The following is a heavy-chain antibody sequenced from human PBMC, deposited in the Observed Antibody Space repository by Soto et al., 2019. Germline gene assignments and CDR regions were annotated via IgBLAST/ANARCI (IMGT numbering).Heavy chain of an antibody. CDR2: ILSSGST. CDR3: ARPQTGHSGGSQFEP. CDR1: GGSMSRNNYY. J-gene: IGHJ5*02. D-gene: IGHD2-15*01. Sequence: QLQLQESGPGLVKTSETLYVTCTVSGGSMSRNNYYWGWIRQPPGKVLEWIASILSSGSTYYNPSLKSRVTICADTSKNQFYLKMNYVTAAYTAVYYGARPQTGHSGGSQFEPWCQGTLVTVSS. V-gene: IGHV4-39*01.